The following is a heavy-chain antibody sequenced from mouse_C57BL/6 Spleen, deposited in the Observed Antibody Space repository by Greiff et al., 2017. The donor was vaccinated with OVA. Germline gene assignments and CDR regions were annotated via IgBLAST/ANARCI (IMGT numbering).Heavy chain of an antibody. Sequence: EVHLVESGPGMVKPSQSLSLTCTVTGYSITSGYDWHWIRHFPGNKLEWMGYISYSGSTNYNPSLKSRISITHDTSKNHFFLKLNSVTTEDTATYYCARGDYYGSSPAWFAYWGQGTLVTVSA. CDR1: GYSITSGYD. CDR3: ARGDYYGSSPAWFAY. D-gene: IGHD1-1*01. J-gene: IGHJ3*01. CDR2: ISYSGST. V-gene: IGHV3-1*01.